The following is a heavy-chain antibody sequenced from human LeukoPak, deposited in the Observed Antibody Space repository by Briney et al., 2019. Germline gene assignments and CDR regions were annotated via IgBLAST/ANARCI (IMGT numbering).Heavy chain of an antibody. CDR1: GYTFTGYY. CDR2: INPNSGGT. CDR3: ARVRQWLANFDY. V-gene: IGHV1-2*02. Sequence: GASVKVSCKASGYTFTGYYIHWVRQAPGQGLEWMGWINPNSGGTNYAQKFQGRVTMTRDTSISTAYMELSRLRSDDTAVYYCARVRQWLANFDYWGQGTLVTVSS. J-gene: IGHJ4*02. D-gene: IGHD6-19*01.